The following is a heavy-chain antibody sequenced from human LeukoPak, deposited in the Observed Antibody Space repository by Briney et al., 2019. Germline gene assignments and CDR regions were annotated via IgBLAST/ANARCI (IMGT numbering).Heavy chain of an antibody. D-gene: IGHD3-22*01. V-gene: IGHV4-4*07. CDR1: GGSISSDS. CDR2: IYASGST. CDR3: ARGTYFSDTYYFDY. J-gene: IGHJ4*02. Sequence: SETLSLTCTVSGGSISSDSWNWIRQPAGKGLEWIGRIYASGSTNYNSSLKSRVTMSIDTSKNQFSLQLTSVTAADTAVHYCARGTYFSDTYYFDYWGQGTLVTVSS.